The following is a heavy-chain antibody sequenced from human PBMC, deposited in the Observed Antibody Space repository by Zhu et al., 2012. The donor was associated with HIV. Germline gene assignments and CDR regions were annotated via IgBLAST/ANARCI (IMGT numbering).Heavy chain of an antibody. Sequence: QVQLQESGPGLVKPSETLSLTCTVSGYSISSGYYWGWIRQPPGKGLEWIGSIYHSGSTYYNPSLKSRVTISVDTSKNQFPLKLSSVTAADTAVYYCARGGHIKEGWFDPWGQGTLVTVSS. CDR2: IYHSGST. CDR3: ARGGHIKEGWFDP. D-gene: IGHD2-15*01. CDR1: GYSISSGYY. V-gene: IGHV4-38-2*02. J-gene: IGHJ5*02.